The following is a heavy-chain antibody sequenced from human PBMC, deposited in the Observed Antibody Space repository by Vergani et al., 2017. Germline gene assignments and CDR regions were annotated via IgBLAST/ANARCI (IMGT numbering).Heavy chain of an antibody. D-gene: IGHD2-15*01. J-gene: IGHJ4*02. CDR2: IYGNDEK. CDR3: AHTNTLI. V-gene: IGHV2-5*01. Sequence: QITFTESGPTHVKPTQTLTLTCTFSGFSVTTSGVGVGWIRQPPGKALEWLALIYGNDEKYYSPSLNDRLTITKDTSKNQVVLTMANMDPVDTATYYCAHTNTLIWGQGTLVTVSS. CDR1: GFSVTTSGVG.